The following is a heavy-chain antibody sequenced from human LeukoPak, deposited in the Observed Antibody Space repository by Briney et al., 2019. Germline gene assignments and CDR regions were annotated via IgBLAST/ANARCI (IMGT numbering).Heavy chain of an antibody. Sequence: ASVKVSCKASGYTFTRYYMHWVRQAPGQGLEWMGWINPNSGGTNYAQKFQGRVTMTRNTSISTAYMELSSLRSEDTAVYYCARREYSSSSGGLAYFDYWGQGTLVTVSS. J-gene: IGHJ4*02. CDR1: GYTFTRYY. D-gene: IGHD6-6*01. CDR2: INPNSGGT. V-gene: IGHV1-2*02. CDR3: ARREYSSSSGGLAYFDY.